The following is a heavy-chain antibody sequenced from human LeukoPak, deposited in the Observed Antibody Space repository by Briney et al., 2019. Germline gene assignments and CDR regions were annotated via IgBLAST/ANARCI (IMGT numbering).Heavy chain of an antibody. V-gene: IGHV4-34*01. CDR3: ARGRLVLLWFGEIQGYGY. J-gene: IGHJ4*02. CDR1: GGSFSGYY. D-gene: IGHD3-10*01. CDR2: INHSGST. Sequence: SETLSLTCAVYGGSFSGYYWSWIRQPPGKGLEWIGEINHSGSTNYNPSLKSRVTISVDTSKNQFSLKLSSVTAADTAVYYYARGRLVLLWFGEIQGYGYWGQGTLVTVSS.